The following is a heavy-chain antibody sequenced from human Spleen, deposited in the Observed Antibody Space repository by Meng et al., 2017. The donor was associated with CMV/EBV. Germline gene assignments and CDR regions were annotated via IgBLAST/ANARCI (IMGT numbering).Heavy chain of an antibody. CDR2: VNHSGST. CDR3: ARGGYTSGWYGGRWFDP. J-gene: IGHJ5*02. V-gene: IGHV4-34*01. D-gene: IGHD6-19*01. Sequence: YVGSFSGYYWSWIRQPPGKGLEWIGEVNHSGSTNYNPSLKSRLTISADTSKNQFSLKLSSVTAADTAVYYCARGGYTSGWYGGRWFDPWGQGTLVTVSS. CDR1: VGSFSGYY.